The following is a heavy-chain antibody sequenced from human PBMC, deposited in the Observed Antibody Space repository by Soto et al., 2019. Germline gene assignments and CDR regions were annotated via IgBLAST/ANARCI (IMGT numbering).Heavy chain of an antibody. J-gene: IGHJ6*02. Sequence: ASVKVSCKASGYTFTGYYMHWVRQAPGQGLEWMGWINPNSGGTNYAQKFQGWVTMTRDTSISTAYMELSRLRSDDTAVYYCARDSVGAVAGTNYYYYGMDVWGQGTTVTVSS. CDR1: GYTFTGYY. CDR3: ARDSVGAVAGTNYYYYGMDV. CDR2: INPNSGGT. D-gene: IGHD6-19*01. V-gene: IGHV1-2*04.